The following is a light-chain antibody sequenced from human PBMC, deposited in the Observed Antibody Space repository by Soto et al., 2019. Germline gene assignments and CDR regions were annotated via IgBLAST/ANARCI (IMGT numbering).Light chain of an antibody. CDR3: QHYRSSPWT. V-gene: IGKV3-20*01. J-gene: IGKJ1*01. Sequence: DIVLTQSPGTLSLSPGERATLSCRASQSVGTYLAWYRQKPGQAPRLLIYTTSNRATDIPDRFSGSGSGTDFTLTIRRTEPEDFSVYYCQHYRSSPWTFGQGTKVEIK. CDR1: QSVGTY. CDR2: TTS.